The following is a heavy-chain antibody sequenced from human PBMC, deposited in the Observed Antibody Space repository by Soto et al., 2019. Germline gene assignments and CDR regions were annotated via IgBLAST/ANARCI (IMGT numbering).Heavy chain of an antibody. D-gene: IGHD2-2*01. Sequence: QVQLVESGGGVVQPGRSLRLSCAASGFTFSSYGMHWVRQAPGKGLEWVAVIWYDGSNKYYADSVKGRFTISRDNSKNTLYLQMNSLRAEDTAVYYCASLLKGPAPRVVPAAIPMYFDYWGQGTLVTVSS. CDR3: ASLLKGPAPRVVPAAIPMYFDY. V-gene: IGHV3-33*01. CDR1: GFTFSSYG. CDR2: IWYDGSNK. J-gene: IGHJ4*02.